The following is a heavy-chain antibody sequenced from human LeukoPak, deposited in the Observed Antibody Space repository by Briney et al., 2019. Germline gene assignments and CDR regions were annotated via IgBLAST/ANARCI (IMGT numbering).Heavy chain of an antibody. CDR3: AKATYSTSPGYYFDY. D-gene: IGHD6-6*01. V-gene: IGHV3-9*01. CDR2: ISWNSAMI. J-gene: IGHJ4*02. CDR1: GFTFDDYA. Sequence: PGGSLRLSCAASGFTFDDYAMHWVRQGPGKGPEWVSGISWNSAMIAYADSVKGRFTISRDNAKNSLYLQMNSLRAEDTAFYYCAKATYSTSPGYYFDYWGQGTLVTVSS.